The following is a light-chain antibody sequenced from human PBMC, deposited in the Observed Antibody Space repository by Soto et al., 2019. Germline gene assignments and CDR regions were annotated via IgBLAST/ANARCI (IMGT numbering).Light chain of an antibody. CDR1: QSVSSY. Sequence: EVVMTQSPATLSVSLGDTATLSCRARQSVSSYLPWYQQIPGPAPRLLVYAASNRASGVPARFSGCGSGTEFTLTISSLQSEDFAVYYCQQYNSWPPITFGQGTRLENK. CDR2: AAS. V-gene: IGKV3-15*01. J-gene: IGKJ5*01. CDR3: QQYNSWPPIT.